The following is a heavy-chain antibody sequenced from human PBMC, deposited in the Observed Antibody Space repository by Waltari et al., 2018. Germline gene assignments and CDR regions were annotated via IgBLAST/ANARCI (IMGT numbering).Heavy chain of an antibody. CDR1: GYTFTSYA. J-gene: IGHJ6*02. Sequence: QVQLVQSGAEVKKPGASVKVSCKASGYTFTSYAMHWVRQAPGQRLEWMGWINAGKGNTKDSQKCQGRVTITRDTSASTAYMELSSLRSEDTAVYYCASSYSSGWYSYYYYGMDVWGQGTTVTVSS. CDR2: INAGKGNT. CDR3: ASSYSSGWYSYYYYGMDV. V-gene: IGHV1-3*01. D-gene: IGHD6-19*01.